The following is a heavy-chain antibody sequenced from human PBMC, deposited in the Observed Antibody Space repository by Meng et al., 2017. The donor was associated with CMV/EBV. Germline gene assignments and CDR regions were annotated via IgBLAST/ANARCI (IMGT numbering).Heavy chain of an antibody. CDR3: AVTYCGGDCYLGSSDY. CDR1: GGTFSSYA. V-gene: IGHV1-69*12. Sequence: QVQLVQSGAEVKKPXSSVKVSCKASGGTFSSYAISWVRQAPGQGLEWMGGIIPIFGTANYAQKFQGRVTITADESTSTAYMELSSLRSEDTAVYYCAVTYCGGDCYLGSSDYWGQGTLVTVSS. CDR2: IIPIFGTA. J-gene: IGHJ4*02. D-gene: IGHD2-21*02.